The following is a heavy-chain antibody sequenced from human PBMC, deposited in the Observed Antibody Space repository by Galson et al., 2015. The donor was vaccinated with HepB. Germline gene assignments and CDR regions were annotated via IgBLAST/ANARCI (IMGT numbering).Heavy chain of an antibody. CDR1: HGSINNYY. D-gene: IGHD5-12*01. Sequence: ETLSLTCSVSHGSINNYYWSWIRQSPGNRPEWIGYIRYTGDTTYNPSLGYRVGMSVDTSINQVSMWLTSVTAADTAVYYCARHPGRGSVGYAFDLWGQGTLVTVSA. V-gene: IGHV4-59*08. CDR2: IRYTGDT. J-gene: IGHJ4*02. CDR3: ARHPGRGSVGYAFDL.